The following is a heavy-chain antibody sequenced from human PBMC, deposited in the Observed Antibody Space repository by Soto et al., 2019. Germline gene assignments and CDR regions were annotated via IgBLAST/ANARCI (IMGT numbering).Heavy chain of an antibody. Sequence: QVQLQQWGAGLLKPSETLSLTCAVYGGSFSGYYWSSIRQPPGKGLEWIGEINHSGSTNYNPSLKSRVTISVDTSKNQFSLKLSSVTAADTAVYYCAGPYDGSGYHLFDYWGQGTLVTVSS. J-gene: IGHJ4*02. CDR1: GGSFSGYY. D-gene: IGHD3-22*01. CDR3: AGPYDGSGYHLFDY. V-gene: IGHV4-34*01. CDR2: INHSGST.